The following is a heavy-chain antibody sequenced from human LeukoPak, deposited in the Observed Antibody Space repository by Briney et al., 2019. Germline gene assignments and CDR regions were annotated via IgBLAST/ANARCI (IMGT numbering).Heavy chain of an antibody. V-gene: IGHV3-53*01. Sequence: GGSLRLSCAASGFTFDDYGMSWVRQAPGKGLEWVSIIYSGGSTFYPDSVKGRFTISRDNSKNTLYLQMNSLRAEDTAVYYCARGGSYLSAFDIWGQGTMVTVSS. D-gene: IGHD1-26*01. CDR2: IYSGGST. CDR1: GFTFDDYG. CDR3: ARGGSYLSAFDI. J-gene: IGHJ3*02.